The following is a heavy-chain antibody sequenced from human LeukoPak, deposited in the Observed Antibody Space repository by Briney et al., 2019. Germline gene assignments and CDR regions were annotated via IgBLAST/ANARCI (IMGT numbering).Heavy chain of an antibody. CDR3: AKARIVGATTYDAFDI. CDR2: ISWNSGSI. J-gene: IGHJ3*02. Sequence: SLRLSCAASGFTFDDYAMHWVRQAPGKGLEWVSGISWNSGSIGYADSVKGRFTISRDNAKNSLYLQMNSLRAEDTALYYCAKARIVGATTYDAFDIWGQGTMVTVSS. CDR1: GFTFDDYA. D-gene: IGHD1-26*01. V-gene: IGHV3-9*01.